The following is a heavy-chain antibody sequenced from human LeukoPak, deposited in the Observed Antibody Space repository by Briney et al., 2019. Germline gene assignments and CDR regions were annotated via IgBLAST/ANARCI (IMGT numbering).Heavy chain of an antibody. CDR2: INPNSGGT. CDR3: GRAPSGWYFQNFDY. V-gene: IGHV1-2*02. CDR1: GYTFTGYY. D-gene: IGHD6-19*01. J-gene: IGHJ4*02. Sequence: ASVKVSCKAFGYTFTGYYMHWVRQAPGQGLEWMGWINPNSGGTKYAQKFQGRVTMTRDTSISTGYMELRRLRSDDTAVYYCGRAPSGWYFQNFDYWGQGTLVTVYS.